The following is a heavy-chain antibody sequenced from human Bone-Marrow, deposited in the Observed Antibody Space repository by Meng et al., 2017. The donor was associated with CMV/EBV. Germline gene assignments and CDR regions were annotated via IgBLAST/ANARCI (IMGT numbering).Heavy chain of an antibody. CDR1: GFTFSNYG. CDR2: LRYDGSNK. CDR3: AKGSTSWLSDAFDI. V-gene: IGHV3-30*02. J-gene: IGHJ3*02. D-gene: IGHD2-2*01. Sequence: GESLKIYCAASGFTFSNYGMHWVRQAPGKGLEWVAFLRYDGSNKYYADSVKGRFTISRDNSKNTLYLQMNSLRAEDTALYYCAKGSTSWLSDAFDIWGQGTMVTVSS.